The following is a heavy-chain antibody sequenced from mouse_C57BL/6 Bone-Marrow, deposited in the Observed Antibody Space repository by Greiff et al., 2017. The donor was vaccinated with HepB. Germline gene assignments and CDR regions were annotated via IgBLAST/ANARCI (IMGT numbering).Heavy chain of an antibody. V-gene: IGHV5-12*01. D-gene: IGHD4-1*01. CDR1: GFTFSDYY. Sequence: EVKLQESGGGLVQPGGSLKLSCAASGFTFSDYYMYWVRQTPEKRLEWVAYISNGGGSTYYPDTVKGRFTISRDNAKNTLYLQMSRLKSEDTAMYYCASPGYYYAMDYWGQGTSVTVSS. J-gene: IGHJ4*01. CDR2: ISNGGGST. CDR3: ASPGYYYAMDY.